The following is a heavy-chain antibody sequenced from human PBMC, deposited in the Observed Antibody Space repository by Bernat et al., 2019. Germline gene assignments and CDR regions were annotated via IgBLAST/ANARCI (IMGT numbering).Heavy chain of an antibody. J-gene: IGHJ3*02. CDR3: ARGSGIYYDSGAFDI. CDR2: IGTAGDT. Sequence: EVQLVESGGGLVQPGGSLRLSCAASGFTFSSYDMHWVRQATGKGLEWVSAIGTAGDTYYPGSVKGRFTISRENAKNSLYLQMNSLRAGDTAVYYCARGSGIYYDSGAFDIWGQGTMVTGSS. CDR1: GFTFSSYD. V-gene: IGHV3-13*04. D-gene: IGHD3-22*01.